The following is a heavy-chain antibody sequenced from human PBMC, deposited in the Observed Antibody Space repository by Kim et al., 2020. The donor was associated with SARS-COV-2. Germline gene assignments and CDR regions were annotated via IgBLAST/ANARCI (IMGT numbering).Heavy chain of an antibody. Sequence: DSLRGRFTVSRDNSQNTLFLQMSSLRPEDTAIYYCARGRYGSGSYFNVGDYWGPGTLVTVSS. CDR3: ARGRYGSGSYFNVGDY. D-gene: IGHD3-10*01. V-gene: IGHV3-23*01. J-gene: IGHJ4*02.